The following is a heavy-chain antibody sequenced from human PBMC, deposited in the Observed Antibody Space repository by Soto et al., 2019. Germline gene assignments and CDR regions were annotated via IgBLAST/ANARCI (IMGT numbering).Heavy chain of an antibody. V-gene: IGHV1-3*01. Sequence: QVQLVQSGAEVKKPGASVRVSCKASGYTFITYAMHWVRQAPGQGLEWLGWIIAGNGNTKYSQKFQGRVTITGDTSANTAYMQLSSLRSEDTAVYYCARGAIGDSLYYYMDVWGEGTTVTVSS. CDR2: IIAGNGNT. D-gene: IGHD4-17*01. J-gene: IGHJ6*03. CDR1: GYTFITYA. CDR3: ARGAIGDSLYYYMDV.